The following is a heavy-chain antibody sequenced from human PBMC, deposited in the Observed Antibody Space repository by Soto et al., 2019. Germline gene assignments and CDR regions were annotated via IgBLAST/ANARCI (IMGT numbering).Heavy chain of an antibody. J-gene: IGHJ4*02. Sequence: GGSLRLSCAASGFTFSSYWMSWVRQAPGKGLEWVANIKQDGSEKYYLDSVKGRFTISRDNAKNSLYLQMNSLRAEDTAVYYCAREGEDIVVVPAAIDYWGQGTLVTVSS. D-gene: IGHD2-2*01. CDR3: AREGEDIVVVPAAIDY. CDR1: GFTFSSYW. V-gene: IGHV3-7*01. CDR2: IKQDGSEK.